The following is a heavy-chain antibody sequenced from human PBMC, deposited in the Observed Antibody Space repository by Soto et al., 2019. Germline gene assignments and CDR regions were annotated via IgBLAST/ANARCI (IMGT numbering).Heavy chain of an antibody. CDR3: ARRNRGRIVGATPGYYYYGMDV. CDR1: GYTFTSYG. J-gene: IGHJ6*02. CDR2: ISAYNGNT. Sequence: VASVKVSCKASGYTFTSYGISWVRQAPGQGLEWMGWISAYNGNTNYAQKLQGRVTMTTDTSTSTAYMELRSLRSDDTAVYYCARRNRGRIVGATPGYYYYGMDVWGQGTTVTVSS. D-gene: IGHD1-26*01. V-gene: IGHV1-18*01.